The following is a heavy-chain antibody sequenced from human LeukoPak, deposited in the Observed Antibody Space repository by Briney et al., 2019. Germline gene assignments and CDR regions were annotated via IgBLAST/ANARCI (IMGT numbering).Heavy chain of an antibody. J-gene: IGHJ6*02. CDR1: GGSFSGYY. CDR3: ARGAIAAAGTGYGMDV. D-gene: IGHD6-13*01. CDR2: INHSGST. Sequence: SETLSLTCAVYGGSFSGYYWSWIRQPPGKGLEWIGEINHSGSTNYNPSLKSRVTISVDTSKNQFSLKLSSVTAADTAVYYCARGAIAAAGTGYGMDVWGQGTTVTVSS. V-gene: IGHV4-34*01.